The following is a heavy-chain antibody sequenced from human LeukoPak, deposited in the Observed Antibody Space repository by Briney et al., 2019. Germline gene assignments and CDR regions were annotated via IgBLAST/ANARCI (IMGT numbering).Heavy chain of an antibody. CDR2: ISGSGGST. CDR1: GFTFSSYA. D-gene: IGHD3-22*01. J-gene: IGHJ4*02. Sequence: PGGSLRLSCAASGFTFSSYAMSWVRQAPGKGLEWVSAISGSGGSTYYADSVKGRFTISRDNSKNSLYLQMNSLRAEDTAVYYCAKSSTMVVVVISPDYWGQGTLVTVSS. CDR3: AKSSTMVVVVISPDY. V-gene: IGHV3-23*01.